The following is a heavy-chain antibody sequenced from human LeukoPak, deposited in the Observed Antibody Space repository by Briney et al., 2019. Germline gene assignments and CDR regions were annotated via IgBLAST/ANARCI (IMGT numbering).Heavy chain of an antibody. D-gene: IGHD3-10*01. CDR1: GYTLTELS. Sequence: ASVKVSCKVSGYTLTELSMHWGRQAPGNGPEWMGGFDPEDGETIYAQRFQGRVTMTADTSTDTAYMELSSLRSEDTAVYYCASFKGSGSYYNVPYTDYWGQGTLVTVSS. V-gene: IGHV1-24*01. CDR3: ASFKGSGSYYNVPYTDY. J-gene: IGHJ4*02. CDR2: FDPEDGET.